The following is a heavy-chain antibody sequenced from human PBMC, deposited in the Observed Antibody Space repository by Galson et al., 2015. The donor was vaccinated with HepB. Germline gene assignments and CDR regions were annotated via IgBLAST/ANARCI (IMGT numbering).Heavy chain of an antibody. Sequence: SLRLSCAASGFTFSSYSMNWVRQAPGKGLEWVSYISSSSSTIYYADSVKGRFTISRDNAKNSLYLQMNSLRAEDTAVYYCARAPRLWFGELLYNYYGMDVCGQGTTVTVSS. CDR3: ARAPRLWFGELLYNYYGMDV. D-gene: IGHD3-10*01. V-gene: IGHV3-48*04. J-gene: IGHJ6*02. CDR2: ISSSSSTI. CDR1: GFTFSSYS.